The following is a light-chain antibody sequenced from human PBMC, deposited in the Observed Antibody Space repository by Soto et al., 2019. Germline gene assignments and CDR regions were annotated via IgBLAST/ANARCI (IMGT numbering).Light chain of an antibody. J-gene: IGKJ5*01. Sequence: DVMMTQTPLSLSVTPGQPASISCKSSRSLLHSNGNTYLYWYLQKPGQPPQLLIYEVSNRFSGVSDRFSGSGSGTDFTMKISRVEAEDVGIYHCMETTHAPPITFGQGTLLEIK. CDR2: EVS. V-gene: IGKV2D-29*01. CDR3: METTHAPPIT. CDR1: RSLLHSNGNTY.